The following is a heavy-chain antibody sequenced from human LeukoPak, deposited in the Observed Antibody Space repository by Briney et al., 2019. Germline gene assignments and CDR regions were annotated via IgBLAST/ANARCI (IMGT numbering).Heavy chain of an antibody. CDR2: IKGDGSAK. D-gene: IGHD5-18*01. Sequence: PGGSLELSVPASGFAFRNSGMTCIRQSPGEAREWVAFIKGDGSAKKYVDSVKGRFTISRDNVKNSLFLQMNSLRAEDTAVYYCARDRGWIQHDIWGQGTMVTVSS. J-gene: IGHJ3*02. CDR3: ARDRGWIQHDI. CDR1: GFAFRNSG. V-gene: IGHV3-7*01.